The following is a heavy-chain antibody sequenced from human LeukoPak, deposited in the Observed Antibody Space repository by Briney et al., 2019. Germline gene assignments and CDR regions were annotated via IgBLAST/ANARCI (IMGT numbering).Heavy chain of an antibody. Sequence: ASVKVSCKASGYTFTGYYMHWVRQAPGQGLEWMGWINPNSGGTNYAQKFRGRVTMTRDTSISTAYMELSRLRSDDTAVYYCARGLHATGYYPTGDFDYWGQGTLVTVSS. V-gene: IGHV1-2*02. CDR1: GYTFTGYY. CDR2: INPNSGGT. CDR3: ARGLHATGYYPTGDFDY. D-gene: IGHD3-9*01. J-gene: IGHJ4*02.